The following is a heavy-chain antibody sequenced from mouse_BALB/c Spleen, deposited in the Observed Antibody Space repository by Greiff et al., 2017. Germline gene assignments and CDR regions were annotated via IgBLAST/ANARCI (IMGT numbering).Heavy chain of an antibody. J-gene: IGHJ2*01. CDR3: TRERKYGRNYFDY. CDR2: IDPETGGT. V-gene: IGHV1-15*01. D-gene: IGHD1-1*01. CDR1: GYTFTDYE. Sequence: VQLQQSGAELVRPGASVTLSCKASGYTFTDYEMHWVKQTPVHGLEWIGAIDPETGGTAYNQKFKGKATLTADKSSSTAYMELRSLTSEDSAVYYCTRERKYGRNYFDYWGQGTTLTVSS.